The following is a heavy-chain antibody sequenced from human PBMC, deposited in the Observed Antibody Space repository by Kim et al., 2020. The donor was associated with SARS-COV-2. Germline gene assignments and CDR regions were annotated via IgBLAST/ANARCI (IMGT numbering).Heavy chain of an antibody. V-gene: IGHV3-66*01. D-gene: IGHD1-26*01. J-gene: IGHJ4*02. CDR1: GFTVSSNY. CDR2: IYSGGST. CDR3: ARAVGGSYYGDYFDY. Sequence: GGSLRLSCAASGFTVSSNYMSWVRQAPGKGLEWASVIYSGGSTYYADSVKGRFTISRDNSKNTLYLQMNSLRAEDTAVYYCARAVGGSYYGDYFDYWGQGTLVTVSS.